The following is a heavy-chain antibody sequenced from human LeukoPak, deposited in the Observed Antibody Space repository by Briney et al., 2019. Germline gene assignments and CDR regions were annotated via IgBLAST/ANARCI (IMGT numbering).Heavy chain of an antibody. CDR3: ASGVAGTGGDY. CDR2: ISSSSYI. Sequence: PGGSLRLSCAASGFTFSSYSMDWVRQAPGKGLEWVSSISSSSYIYYADSVKGRFTISRDNAKNSLYLQMNSLRAEDTAVYYCASGVAGTGGDYWGQGTLVTVSS. CDR1: GFTFSSYS. D-gene: IGHD6-19*01. V-gene: IGHV3-21*01. J-gene: IGHJ4*02.